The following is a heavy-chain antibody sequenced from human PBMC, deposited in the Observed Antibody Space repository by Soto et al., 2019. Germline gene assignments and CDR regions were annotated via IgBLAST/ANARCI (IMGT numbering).Heavy chain of an antibody. V-gene: IGHV4-61*01. J-gene: IGHJ4*02. CDR2: IYYSGST. D-gene: IGHD3-22*01. CDR1: GGSVSSGSYY. CDR3: ARAPYYYDSSGYAY. Sequence: SETLSLTCTVSGGSVSSGSYYWSWIRQPPGKGLEWIGYIYYSGSTNYNPSLKSRVTISVDTSKNQFSLKLSSVTAAETDVYYCARAPYYYDSSGYAYWGQGTLVT.